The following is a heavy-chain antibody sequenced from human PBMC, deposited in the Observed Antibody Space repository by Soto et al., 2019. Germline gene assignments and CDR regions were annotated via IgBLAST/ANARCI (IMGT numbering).Heavy chain of an antibody. J-gene: IGHJ4*02. V-gene: IGHV3-74*01. CDR3: AREGCRALDY. CDR1: GVTFTSYW. Sequence: EVQLVESGGGSIQPGGSLRLSCVASGVTFTSYWMHWVRQAPGEGLVWVARTNVEGGRTSYGDSVKGRFTSSRDNAKNTLDLQLNRLRAEDTAVYNCAREGCRALDYWGQGSLITVS. CDR2: TNVEGGRT.